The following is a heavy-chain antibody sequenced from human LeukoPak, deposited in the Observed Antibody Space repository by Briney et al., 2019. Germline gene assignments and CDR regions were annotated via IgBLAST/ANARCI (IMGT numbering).Heavy chain of an antibody. CDR3: ARGGRGSAAVVAPRSFDI. Sequence: GGSLRLSCAASGFTVSSIHMVWVRQAPGKGLEWVSVTYTGGNSYYADSVKGQFIISRDISKNTLYLQMNSLRAEDSALYYCARGGRGSAAVVAPRSFDIWGQGTMVTVSS. D-gene: IGHD3-22*01. J-gene: IGHJ3*02. CDR2: TYTGGNS. V-gene: IGHV3-53*01. CDR1: GFTVSSIH.